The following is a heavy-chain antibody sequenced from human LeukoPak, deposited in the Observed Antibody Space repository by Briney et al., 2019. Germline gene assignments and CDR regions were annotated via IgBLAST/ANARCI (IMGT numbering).Heavy chain of an antibody. J-gene: IGHJ4*02. Sequence: GGSLGLSCAASGFTFSSYAMHWVRQAPGKGLEWVAVISYDGSNKYYADSVKGRFTISRDNSKNTLYLQMNSLRAEDTAVYYCASSPDYYGSADYWGQGTLVTVSS. V-gene: IGHV3-30*04. D-gene: IGHD3-10*01. CDR1: GFTFSSYA. CDR2: ISYDGSNK. CDR3: ASSPDYYGSADY.